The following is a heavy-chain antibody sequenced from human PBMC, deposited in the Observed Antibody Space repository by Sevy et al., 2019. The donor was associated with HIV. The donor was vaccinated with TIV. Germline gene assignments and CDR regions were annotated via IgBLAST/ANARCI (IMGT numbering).Heavy chain of an antibody. CDR3: AREVVVVAARGANDAFDI. V-gene: IGHV3-21*01. CDR1: GFSFDSYG. CDR2: ISSSSSYI. D-gene: IGHD2-15*01. J-gene: IGHJ3*02. Sequence: GGSLRLSCAVSGFSFDSYGMTWVRQAPGKGLEWVSSISSSSSYIYYADSVKGRFTISRDNAKNSLYLQMNSLRAEDTAVYYCAREVVVVAARGANDAFDIWGQGTMVTVSS.